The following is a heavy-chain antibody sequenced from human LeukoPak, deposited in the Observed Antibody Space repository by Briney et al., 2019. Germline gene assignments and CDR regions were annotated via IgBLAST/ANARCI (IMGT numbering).Heavy chain of an antibody. D-gene: IGHD3-3*01. CDR2: ISGGGGST. CDR3: ARVSGEIYDFWSGYHYYYGMDV. V-gene: IGHV3-23*01. CDR1: GFTFTSYS. Sequence: SGGSLRLSCAASGFTFTSYSMNWVRQAPGKGLEWVSTISGGGGSTYYADSVKGRFTISRDNSKNTLYLQVNSLRAEDTAVYYCARVSGEIYDFWSGYHYYYGMDVWGQGTTVTVSS. J-gene: IGHJ6*02.